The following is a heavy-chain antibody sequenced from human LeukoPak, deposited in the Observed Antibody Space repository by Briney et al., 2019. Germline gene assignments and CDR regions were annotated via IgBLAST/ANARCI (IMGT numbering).Heavy chain of an antibody. J-gene: IGHJ6*04. D-gene: IGHD6-19*01. CDR3: AREGLAVAGTLDCYGMDV. Sequence: ASVKVSCKASGYTFTGYYMHWVRQAPGQGLEWMGWINPNSGGTNYAQKFQGGVTMTRDTSISTAYMELSRLRSDDTAVYYCAREGLAVAGTLDCYGMDVWGKGTTVTVSS. V-gene: IGHV1-2*02. CDR2: INPNSGGT. CDR1: GYTFTGYY.